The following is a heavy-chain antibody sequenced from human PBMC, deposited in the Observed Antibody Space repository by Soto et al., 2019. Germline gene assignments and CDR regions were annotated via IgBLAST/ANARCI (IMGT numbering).Heavy chain of an antibody. CDR1: GGSISSGGYS. CDR3: ARAGGYDKGWFDP. J-gene: IGHJ5*02. Sequence: KPSKTLSLTCAVSGGSISSGGYSWSWIRQPPGKGLEWIGYIYHSGSTYYNPSLKSRVTISVDRSKNQFSLKLSSVTAADTAVYYCARAGGYDKGWFDPWGQGTLVTVSS. V-gene: IGHV4-30-2*01. D-gene: IGHD5-12*01. CDR2: IYHSGST.